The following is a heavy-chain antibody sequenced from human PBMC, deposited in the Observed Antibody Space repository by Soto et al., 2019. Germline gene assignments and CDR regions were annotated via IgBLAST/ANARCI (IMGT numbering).Heavy chain of an antibody. CDR3: ICYLGFRPY. CDR2: ISSNGGST. Sequence: GESLKISCSASGFTFSTYAMHWVRQAPGKGLEYVSAISSNGGSTYYADSVKGRFTISRDNSKNTLYLQVSSLRTEDTAVYYCICYLGFRPYWGQGTLVTVSS. V-gene: IGHV3-64D*08. D-gene: IGHD2-15*01. J-gene: IGHJ4*02. CDR1: GFTFSTYA.